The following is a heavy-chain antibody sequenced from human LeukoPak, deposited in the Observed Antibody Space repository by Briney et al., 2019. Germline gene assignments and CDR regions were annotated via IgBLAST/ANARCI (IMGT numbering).Heavy chain of an antibody. CDR2: ITSFSNSI. V-gene: IGHV3-48*02. J-gene: IGHJ2*01. CDR3: ARHDGLDL. Sequence: GGSLGLSCAAFGFTVGSNYMGWVGRAPGKGLEWVSYITSFSNSIYYADSVKGRFTISRDNAKNPLYLQMHSLRDEDTAVHYCARHDGLDLWGRGTLVAVSS. CDR1: GFTVGSNY.